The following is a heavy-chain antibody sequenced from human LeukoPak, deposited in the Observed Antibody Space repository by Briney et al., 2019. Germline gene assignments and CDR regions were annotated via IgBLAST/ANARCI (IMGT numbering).Heavy chain of an antibody. CDR1: GFIFSTYS. V-gene: IGHV3-21*01. CDR2: ITGSYSHI. J-gene: IGHJ4*02. D-gene: IGHD3-22*01. CDR3: ARGAEYYYDSSGYFPFDY. Sequence: PGGSLRLSCAASGFIFSTYSMNWVRQAPGKGLEWVSSITGSYSHIYHADSVKGRFTISRDNAKNSLYLQMNSLRAEDTAVYYCARGAEYYYDSSGYFPFDYWGQGTLVTVSS.